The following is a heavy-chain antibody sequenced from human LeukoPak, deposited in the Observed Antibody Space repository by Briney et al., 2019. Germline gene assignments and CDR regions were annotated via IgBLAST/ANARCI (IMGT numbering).Heavy chain of an antibody. J-gene: IGHJ4*02. CDR2: INSDGSST. CDR1: GFTFSSYG. V-gene: IGHV3-74*01. D-gene: IGHD2-15*01. Sequence: GGSLRLSCAASGFTFSSYGMHWVRQAPGKGLVWVSRINSDGSSTSYADSVKGRFTISRDNAKNTLYLQMNSLRAEDTAVYYCARDTSVVAAIFDYWGQGTLVTVSS. CDR3: ARDTSVVAAIFDY.